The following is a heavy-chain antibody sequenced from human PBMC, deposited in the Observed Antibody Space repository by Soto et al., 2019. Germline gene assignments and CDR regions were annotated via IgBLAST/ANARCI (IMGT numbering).Heavy chain of an antibody. J-gene: IGHJ1*01. V-gene: IGHV3-30*19. CDR3: ARWGTTGGLDV. CDR2: TSYDGSDK. Sequence: QVQLVESGGGVVEPGTSLRVSCVGSGFTFRSYVIHWVRQAPGKGLEWVALTSYDGSDKYYDDSVRGLFTISRDNSRNTVDLQMDSLILEDTALYYFARWGTTGGLDVWCQGTLVSV. D-gene: IGHD3-16*01. CDR1: GFTFRSYV.